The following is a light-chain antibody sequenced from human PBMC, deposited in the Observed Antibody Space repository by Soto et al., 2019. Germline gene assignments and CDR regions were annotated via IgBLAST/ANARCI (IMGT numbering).Light chain of an antibody. CDR2: DAS. CDR1: QSVTRNS. V-gene: IGKV3-20*01. Sequence: EIVLTQSPGTLSLSPGERATLSCRPSQSVTRNSVAWYQQRPGQAPRLLIYDASTRDTGIPDRFSGSGSGTDFTLTISRLEPEDFAVYYCQQYGNSPRSFGGGTKVEIK. J-gene: IGKJ4*01. CDR3: QQYGNSPRS.